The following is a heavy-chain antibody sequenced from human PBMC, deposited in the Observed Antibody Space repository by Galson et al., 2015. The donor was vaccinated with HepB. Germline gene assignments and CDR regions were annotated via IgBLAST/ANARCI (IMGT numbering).Heavy chain of an antibody. J-gene: IGHJ6*02. CDR3: ARGYGARSPEWPYCYYGMDV. CDR1: GGTFSSYA. CDR2: IIPILGIA. Sequence: SVKVSCKASGGTFSSYAISWVRQAPGQGLEWMGRIIPILGIANYAQKFQGRVTITADKSTSTAYMELSSLRSEDTAVYYCARGYGARSPEWPYCYYGMDVWGQGTTVTVSS. D-gene: IGHD4-17*01. V-gene: IGHV1-69*04.